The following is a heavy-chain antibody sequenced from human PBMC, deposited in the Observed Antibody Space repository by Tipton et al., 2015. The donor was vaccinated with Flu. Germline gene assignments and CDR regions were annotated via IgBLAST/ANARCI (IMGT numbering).Heavy chain of an antibody. CDR3: ARADTAMVTYYFDY. CDR2: ISSSGSTI. D-gene: IGHD5-18*01. Sequence: SLRLSCAASGSTFSSYEMNWVRQAPGKGLEWVSYISSSGSTIYYADSVKGRFTISRDNAKNSLYLQMNSLRAEDTAVYYCARADTAMVTYYFDYWGQGTLVTASS. J-gene: IGHJ4*02. V-gene: IGHV3-48*03. CDR1: GSTFSSYE.